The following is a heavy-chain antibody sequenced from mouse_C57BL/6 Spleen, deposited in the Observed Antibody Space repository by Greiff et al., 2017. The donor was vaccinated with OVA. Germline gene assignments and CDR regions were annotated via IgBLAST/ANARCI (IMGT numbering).Heavy chain of an antibody. Sequence: VQLQQSGAELARPGASVKLSCTASGFNITDYYMHWVKQRPEQGLEWIGRIDPEDGDTEYAPKFQGKATMTADTSSTTAYLQLSSLTSEDTAVYYCTTFTTVVDYWGQGTTLTVSS. V-gene: IGHV14-1*01. CDR1: GFNITDYY. J-gene: IGHJ2*01. D-gene: IGHD1-1*01. CDR2: IDPEDGDT. CDR3: TTFTTVVDY.